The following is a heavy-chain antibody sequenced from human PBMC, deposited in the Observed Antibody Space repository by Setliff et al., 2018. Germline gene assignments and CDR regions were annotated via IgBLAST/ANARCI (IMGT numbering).Heavy chain of an antibody. Sequence: PGESLKISCKGSGYNFASYWIAWVRQMPGKGLEWMGIIYPDDSDTRYSPSFQGQVTISADKSISTAYLQWSRLKASDTAMYYCARQIGSSLSHFYYYMDVWGKGTTVTVSS. D-gene: IGHD6-19*01. CDR2: IYPDDSDT. V-gene: IGHV5-51*01. CDR3: ARQIGSSLSHFYYYMDV. CDR1: GYNFASYW. J-gene: IGHJ6*03.